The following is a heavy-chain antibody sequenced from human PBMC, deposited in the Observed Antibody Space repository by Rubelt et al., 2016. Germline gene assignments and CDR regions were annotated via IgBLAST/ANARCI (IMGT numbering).Heavy chain of an antibody. CDR3: AKPARLDYGINAEYFQH. Sequence: QVQLVESGGGVVQPGGSLRLSCAASGFTFSSYGMHWVRQAPGKGLEWVAFIRSDGSNKYYADSVKGRFTISRDNSKTTLYLQMNSLRAEDTAVYYCAKPARLDYGINAEYFQHWGQGTLVTVSS. CDR1: GFTFSSYG. J-gene: IGHJ1*01. V-gene: IGHV3-30*02. D-gene: IGHD4-17*01. CDR2: IRSDGSNK.